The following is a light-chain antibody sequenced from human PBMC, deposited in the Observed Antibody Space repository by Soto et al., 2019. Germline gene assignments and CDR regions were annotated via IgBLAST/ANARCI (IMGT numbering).Light chain of an antibody. Sequence: EIVLTQSPGTLSLSPGERATLSCRASQSVSSSYLAWYQQKPGQAPRLLIYGASSRATGIPDRFSGSGSGTDFTLTISRLEPEDLAVYYCQQYGSQGTFGKGTKV. V-gene: IGKV3-20*01. CDR2: GAS. J-gene: IGKJ1*01. CDR1: QSVSSSY. CDR3: QQYGSQGT.